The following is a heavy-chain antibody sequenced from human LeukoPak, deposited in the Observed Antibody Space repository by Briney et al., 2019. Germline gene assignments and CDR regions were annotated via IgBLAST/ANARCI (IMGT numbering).Heavy chain of an antibody. CDR3: ARDFYPHTYIAAAGGWFDY. D-gene: IGHD6-13*01. CDR1: GDSNNNYY. J-gene: IGHJ4*02. V-gene: IGHV4-59*12. Sequence: PSETLSLTCTVSGDSNNNYYWSWIRQPPGKGLEWIGYIYYSGTTNYNPSLKSRVTMSVDTSKNQFSLKLSSVTAADTAVYYCARDFYPHTYIAAAGGWFDYWGQGTLVTVSS. CDR2: IYYSGTT.